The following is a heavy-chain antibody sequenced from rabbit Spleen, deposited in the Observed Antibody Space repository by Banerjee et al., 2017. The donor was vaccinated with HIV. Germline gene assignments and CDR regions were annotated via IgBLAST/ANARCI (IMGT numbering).Heavy chain of an antibody. D-gene: IGHD1-1*01. CDR1: GFSFSEKEV. V-gene: IGHV1S40*01. J-gene: IGHJ4*02. Sequence: QSLEESGGDLVKPGASLTLTCTASGFSFSEKEVMCWVRQAPGKGLEWIGCINTITGKTVYATWAKGRFTISRASSTTVFLQMTSLTAADTATYFCARDLPDIIGWNFGFWGPGTLVTVS. CDR2: INTITGKT. CDR3: ARDLPDIIGWNFGF.